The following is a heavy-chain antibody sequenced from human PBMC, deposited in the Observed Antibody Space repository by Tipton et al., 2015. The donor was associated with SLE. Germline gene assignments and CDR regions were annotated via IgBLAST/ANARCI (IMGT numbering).Heavy chain of an antibody. J-gene: IGHJ4*02. CDR1: GGSISTYS. Sequence: LRLSCTVSGGSISTYSWSWLRQAPGKGLEWIGYIYYSGSTRYNPSLKSRVTISVDTSKNQVSLKLTSVTAADTAVYYCAESTGATFDYWGQGTLVTVSS. D-gene: IGHD7-27*01. CDR3: AESTGATFDY. V-gene: IGHV4-59*01. CDR2: IYYSGST.